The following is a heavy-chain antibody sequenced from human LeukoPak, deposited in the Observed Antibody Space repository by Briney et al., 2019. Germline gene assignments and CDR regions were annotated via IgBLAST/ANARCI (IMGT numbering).Heavy chain of an antibody. J-gene: IGHJ5*02. CDR3: ARTIGGPGLLWFGELWNNWFDP. Sequence: TTSETLSLTCTVSGDSISSSNFYWGWIRQPPGTGLEWIGSIYSGGNTYYNPSLKSRVTISVDTSKNQFSLKLSSVTAADTAVYYCARTIGGPGLLWFGELWNNWFDPWGQGTLVTVSS. V-gene: IGHV4-39*07. D-gene: IGHD3-10*01. CDR2: IYSGGNT. CDR1: GDSISSSNFY.